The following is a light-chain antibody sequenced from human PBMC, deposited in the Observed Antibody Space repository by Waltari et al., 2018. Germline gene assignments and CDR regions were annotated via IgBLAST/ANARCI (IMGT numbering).Light chain of an antibody. J-gene: IGKJ4*01. CDR1: QSVSYY. CDR2: DAS. V-gene: IGKV3-11*01. Sequence: QSPATLSLSPGERATLSCRASQSVSYYLAWYQQRPGQAPRLLIYDASSRATGIPARFSGSGSETDFTLTISSLEPEDFAVYYCQQRRTWPLTFGGGTKVEI. CDR3: QQRRTWPLT.